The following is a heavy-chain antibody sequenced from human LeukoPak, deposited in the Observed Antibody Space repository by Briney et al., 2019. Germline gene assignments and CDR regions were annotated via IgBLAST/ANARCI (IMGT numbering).Heavy chain of an antibody. Sequence: GGSLRLSCAASGFTFGSYGMHWVRQAPGKGLEWVAVISYDGSNKYYTDSVKGRFTISRDNSKNTLYLQMNSLRAEDTAVYYCAKDYRTGGWSTDHEYWGQGTLVTVSS. CDR2: ISYDGSNK. CDR1: GFTFGSYG. D-gene: IGHD6-19*01. V-gene: IGHV3-30*18. J-gene: IGHJ4*02. CDR3: AKDYRTGGWSTDHEY.